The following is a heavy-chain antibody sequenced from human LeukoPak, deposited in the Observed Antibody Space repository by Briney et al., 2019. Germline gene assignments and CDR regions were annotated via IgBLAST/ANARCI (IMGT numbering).Heavy chain of an antibody. J-gene: IGHJ4*02. CDR2: IWYDGSNK. CDR1: GFTFSSYG. Sequence: GGSLRLSCAASGFTFSSYGMHWVRQAPGKGLEWVAVIWYDGSNKYYADFVKGRFTISRDNSKNTLYLQMNSLRAEDTAVYYCAKDLGSGTYSGDYWGQGTLVTVSS. D-gene: IGHD3-10*02. V-gene: IGHV3-33*06. CDR3: AKDLGSGTYSGDY.